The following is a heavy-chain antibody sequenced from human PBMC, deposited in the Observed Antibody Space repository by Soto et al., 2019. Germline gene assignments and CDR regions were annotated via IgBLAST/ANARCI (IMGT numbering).Heavy chain of an antibody. Sequence: ASVKVSCKASGYTFSSYGISWVRQAPGQGLEWMGWISAYNGNTNYAQKFQGRVTMTTDTSTSTAYMELRSRRSDDTAVYYCARDLGPPNWFDSWGQGTLVTVSS. V-gene: IGHV1-18*01. CDR2: ISAYNGNT. J-gene: IGHJ5*01. CDR1: GYTFSSYG. CDR3: ARDLGPPNWFDS. D-gene: IGHD2-8*01.